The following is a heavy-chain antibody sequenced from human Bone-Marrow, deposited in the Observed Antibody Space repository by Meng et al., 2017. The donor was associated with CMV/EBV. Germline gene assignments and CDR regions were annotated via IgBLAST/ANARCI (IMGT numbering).Heavy chain of an antibody. CDR1: GGPISSSSYY. CDR3: ARTRKEWLFINWFDP. Sequence: GSLRLSCTVSGGPISSSSYYWGWIRQPPGKGLEWIGSIYYSGSTYYNPSLKSRVTISVDTSKSQFSLKLSSVTAADTAVYYCARTRKEWLFINWFDPWGQGTLVTVSS. J-gene: IGHJ5*02. D-gene: IGHD3-3*01. V-gene: IGHV4-39*07. CDR2: IYYSGST.